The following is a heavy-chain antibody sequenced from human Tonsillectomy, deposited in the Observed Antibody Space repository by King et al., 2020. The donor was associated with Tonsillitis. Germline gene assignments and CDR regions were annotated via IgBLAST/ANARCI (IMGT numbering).Heavy chain of an antibody. Sequence: VQLVESGGGVAQPGRSLRFSCAASGFTFNNYDMHWVRQAPGKGLEWVAVISYDESNKYYADSVKGRFTISRDNSKNTLYLQMNSLSAEDTAVYYCAKDLGDFYDSSGYFDYWGQGTLVTVSS. CDR1: GFTFNNYD. D-gene: IGHD3-22*01. V-gene: IGHV3-30*18. CDR2: ISYDESNK. CDR3: AKDLGDFYDSSGYFDY. J-gene: IGHJ4*02.